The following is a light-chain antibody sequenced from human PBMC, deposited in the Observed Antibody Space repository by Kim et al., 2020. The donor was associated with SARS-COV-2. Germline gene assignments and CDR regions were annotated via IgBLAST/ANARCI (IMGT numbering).Light chain of an antibody. CDR3: LLSYSGARI. CDR2: DTN. V-gene: IGLV7-46*01. CDR1: TGAVTSGLY. Sequence: QAVVTQEPSLTVSPGGTVTLTCGSSTGAVTSGLYPYWFQQKPGQAPRTLIYDTNTRHSWTPARFSGSLLGGKAALTLSRAQPEDEAEYYCLLSYSGARIFGGGTKLTVL. J-gene: IGLJ2*01.